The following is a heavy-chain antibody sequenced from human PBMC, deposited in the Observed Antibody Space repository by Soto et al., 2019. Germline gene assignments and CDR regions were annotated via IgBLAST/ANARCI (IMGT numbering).Heavy chain of an antibody. V-gene: IGHV4-39*01. CDR3: ARHPISYYMDV. Sequence: SETLSLTCTVSGGSISSGGYYWSWIRQPPGKGLEWIGCIYYSGSTYYNPSLKSRVTISVDTSKNQFSLKLSSVTAADTAVYHCARHPISYYMDVWGKGTTVTVSS. J-gene: IGHJ6*03. CDR2: IYYSGST. CDR1: GGSISSGGYY.